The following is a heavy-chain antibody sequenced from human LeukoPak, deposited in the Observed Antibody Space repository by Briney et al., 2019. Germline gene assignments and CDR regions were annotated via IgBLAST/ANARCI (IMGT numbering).Heavy chain of an antibody. CDR2: IIPILGIA. V-gene: IGHV1-69*04. CDR1: GGTFSSYA. CDR3: AGPDGGNVDYYYYGMDV. Sequence: SVKVSCKASGGTFSSYAISWVRQAPGQGLEWMGRIIPILGIANYAQKFQGRVTITADKSTSTAYMELSSLRSEDTAVYYCAGPDGGNVDYYYYGMDVWGQGTTVTVSS. J-gene: IGHJ6*02. D-gene: IGHD4-23*01.